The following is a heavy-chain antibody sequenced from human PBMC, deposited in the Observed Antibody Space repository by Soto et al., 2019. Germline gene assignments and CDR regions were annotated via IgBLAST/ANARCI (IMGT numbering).Heavy chain of an antibody. D-gene: IGHD2-2*01. CDR2: TYYRSTWYY. CDR1: GDSVSSNSAA. Sequence: SQTLSLPCAISGDSVSSNSAAWNWITQSPSRGLELLGRTYYRSTWYYAYAVSVKRRITIKEETSKNQSSLQLNSVAPEDRAVYYCARIHSSTLSDMDVWGQGTTVTVS. V-gene: IGHV6-1*01. CDR3: ARIHSSTLSDMDV. J-gene: IGHJ6*02.